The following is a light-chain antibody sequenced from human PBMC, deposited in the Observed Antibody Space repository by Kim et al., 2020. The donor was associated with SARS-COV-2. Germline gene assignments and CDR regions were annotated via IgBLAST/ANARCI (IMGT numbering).Light chain of an antibody. V-gene: IGKV1-5*03. J-gene: IGKJ1*01. CDR2: KAS. CDR3: QQYNSYSWT. Sequence: DIQMTQSPSTLSASVGDRVTITCRASQSISSWLAWYQQKPGKAPKLLIYKASSLESGVPSRFSGSGSGTEFTLTISSLQPEDFATYYCQQYNSYSWTFGQGTKVDIK. CDR1: QSISSW.